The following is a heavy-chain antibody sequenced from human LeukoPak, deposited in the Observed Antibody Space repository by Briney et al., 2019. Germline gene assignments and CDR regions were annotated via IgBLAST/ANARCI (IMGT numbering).Heavy chain of an antibody. CDR1: GFTFSSYW. D-gene: IGHD4-23*01. V-gene: IGHV3-7*01. CDR3: AYGGNVGYFDY. Sequence: GGSLRLSCAAAGFTFSSYWMSWVRQAPGKGLEWVANIKQDGSEKYYVDSVKGRFTISRDNAKNSLYLQMNSLRAEDTAVYYCAYGGNVGYFDYWGQGTLVTASS. CDR2: IKQDGSEK. J-gene: IGHJ4*02.